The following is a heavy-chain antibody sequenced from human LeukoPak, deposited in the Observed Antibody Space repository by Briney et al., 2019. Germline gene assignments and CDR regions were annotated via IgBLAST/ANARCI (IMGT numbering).Heavy chain of an antibody. CDR1: GDSVSSISVA. CDR3: SLARSQYHYGMDV. V-gene: IGHV6-1*01. Sequence: SQTLSLTCAISGDSVSSISVAWNWIRQSPSRGLEWLGRTYYRSKWYYEYAVSVKSRINISPDTSKNQFSLQLTSVTPEDTAVYYCSLARSQYHYGMDVWGQGTTVTVSS. CDR2: TYYRSKWYY. J-gene: IGHJ6*02.